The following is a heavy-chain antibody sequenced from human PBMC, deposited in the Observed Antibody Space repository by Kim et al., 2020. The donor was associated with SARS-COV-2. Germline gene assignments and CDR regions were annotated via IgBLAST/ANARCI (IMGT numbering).Heavy chain of an antibody. J-gene: IGHJ6*02. CDR2: IGTAGDT. V-gene: IGHV3-13*04. CDR3: ARAVSGSYFPAYYYYGMDV. Sequence: GGSLRLSCAASGFTFSSYDMHWVRQATGKGLEWVSTIGTAGDTYYPGSVKGRFTISRENAKNSLYLQMNILRAGDTAVYYCARAVSGSYFPAYYYYGMDVWGQGTTVTVSS. CDR1: GFTFSSYD. D-gene: IGHD1-26*01.